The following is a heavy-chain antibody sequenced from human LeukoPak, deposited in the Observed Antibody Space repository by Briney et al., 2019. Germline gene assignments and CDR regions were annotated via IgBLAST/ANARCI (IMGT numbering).Heavy chain of an antibody. CDR3: ARRSMVRGRLDY. CDR1: GFTFSSYS. J-gene: IGHJ4*02. D-gene: IGHD3-10*01. Sequence: GGSLRLSCAASGFTFSSYSMNWVRQAPGKGLEWVSSISSSSYIYYADSVKGRSTISRDNAKNSLYLQMNSLRAEDTAVYYCARRSMVRGRLDYWGQGTLVTVSS. V-gene: IGHV3-21*01. CDR2: ISSSSYI.